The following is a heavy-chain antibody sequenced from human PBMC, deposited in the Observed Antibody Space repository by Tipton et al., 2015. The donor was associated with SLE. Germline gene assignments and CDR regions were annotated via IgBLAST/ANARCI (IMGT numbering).Heavy chain of an antibody. CDR2: ISYDAGTK. CDR3: VREVGFVTGWYDY. Sequence: SLRLSCAASGLTFSTYPMHWVRQAPGKGLEWVAIISYDAGTKYYADSVKGRFTISRDNSRDTLYLQMNSLRVEDRAVYYCVREVGFVTGWYDYWGQGTLVTVSS. V-gene: IGHV3-30*04. D-gene: IGHD6-19*01. CDR1: GLTFSTYP. J-gene: IGHJ4*02.